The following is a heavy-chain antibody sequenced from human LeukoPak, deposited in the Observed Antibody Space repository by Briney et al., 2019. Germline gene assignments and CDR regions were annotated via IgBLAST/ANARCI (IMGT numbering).Heavy chain of an antibody. CDR2: IYYTGGT. CDR1: GGSITSNTFY. CDR3: ARGVITFGGVIGHADY. J-gene: IGHJ4*02. Sequence: PSETLSLTCTVSGGSITSNTFYWAWIRQPPGKPLDWLGTIYYTGGTYSNPSLKSRVTISVDTSKNKLFLTLRSVAAADTAFYYCARGVITFGGVIGHADYWGQGTLVTVSS. D-gene: IGHD3-16*02. V-gene: IGHV4-39*07.